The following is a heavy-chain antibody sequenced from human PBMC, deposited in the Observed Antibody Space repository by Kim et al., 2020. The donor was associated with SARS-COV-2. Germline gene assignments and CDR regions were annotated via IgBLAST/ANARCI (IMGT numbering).Heavy chain of an antibody. D-gene: IGHD6-13*01. J-gene: IGHJ4*02. CDR1: GYTFSRFY. CDR3: ARRDCSGSSCYFVY. Sequence: ASVKVSCKASGYTFSRFYIHWVQQAPGQGLEWMGIINPSGPGTTYAPKFQGRVTMTSDTSTSTFYMELSSLRSEYTALYFCARRDCSGSSCYFVYWGQGTPVTVSS. V-gene: IGHV1-46*01. CDR2: INPSGPGT.